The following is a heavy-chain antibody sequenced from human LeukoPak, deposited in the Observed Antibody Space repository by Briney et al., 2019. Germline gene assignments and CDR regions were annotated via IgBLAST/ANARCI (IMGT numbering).Heavy chain of an antibody. CDR1: GGSFSGYY. Sequence: SETLSLTCAVYGGSFSGYYWSWIRQPPGRGLEWIGEINHSGSTNYNPSLKSRVTISVDTSKNQFSLKLSPVTAADTAVYYCARDLLLSSVFDPWGQGTLVTVSS. CDR2: INHSGST. V-gene: IGHV4-34*01. CDR3: ARDLLLSSVFDP. J-gene: IGHJ5*02. D-gene: IGHD3-10*01.